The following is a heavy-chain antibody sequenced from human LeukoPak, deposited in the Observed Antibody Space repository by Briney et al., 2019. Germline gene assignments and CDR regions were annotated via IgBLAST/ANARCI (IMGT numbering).Heavy chain of an antibody. Sequence: GGSLRLSCAASGFTFSSYAMHWVGQAPGKGLEWVAVISYDGSNKYYADSVKGRFTISRDNSKNTLYLQMNSLRAEDTAVYYCARERYYDILTGYYNGGFDYWGQGTLVTVSS. CDR1: GFTFSSYA. J-gene: IGHJ4*02. CDR3: ARERYYDILTGYYNGGFDY. D-gene: IGHD3-9*01. V-gene: IGHV3-30*04. CDR2: ISYDGSNK.